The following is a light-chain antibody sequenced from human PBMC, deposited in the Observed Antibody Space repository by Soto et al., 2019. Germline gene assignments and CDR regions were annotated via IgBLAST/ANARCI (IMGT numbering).Light chain of an antibody. CDR2: KAS. Sequence: DIQMTQSPSTLSASVGDRVTITCRASQNIITWLAWYQQKPGKAPKLLIYKASSLESGVPSRFSGSASGTEFSLTISSLQPDDFATYYCQQYSNYWTFGQRTKVQI. CDR3: QQYSNYWT. V-gene: IGKV1-5*03. CDR1: QNIITW. J-gene: IGKJ1*01.